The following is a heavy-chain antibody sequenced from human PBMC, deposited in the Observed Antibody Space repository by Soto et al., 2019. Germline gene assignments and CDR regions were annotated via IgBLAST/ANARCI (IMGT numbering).Heavy chain of an antibody. J-gene: IGHJ5*02. CDR2: IYSGGRN. CDR1: GGSISSFY. Sequence: SETLSLTCTVSGGSISSFYWSWIRQPAGKGLEWIGRIYSGGRNNYNPSLKSRVTMSVDTSKNQFSLRLSSVTAADTATYYCAHSRYYDSSGHYDSWTPYNWFDPWGQGTLVTVSS. CDR3: AHSRYYDSSGHYDSWTPYNWFDP. V-gene: IGHV4-4*07. D-gene: IGHD3-22*01.